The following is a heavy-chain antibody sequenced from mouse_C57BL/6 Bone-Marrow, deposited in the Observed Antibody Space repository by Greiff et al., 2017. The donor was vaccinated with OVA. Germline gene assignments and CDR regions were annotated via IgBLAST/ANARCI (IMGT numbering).Heavy chain of an antibody. J-gene: IGHJ4*01. V-gene: IGHV1-19*01. CDR2: INPYNGGT. Sequence: VQLQQSGPVLVKPGASVKMSCKASGYTFTDYYMNWVKQSHGKSLEWIGVINPYNGGTSYNQKFKGKATLTVDKSSSTAYLELNSLTSADSAVYYCARSTGFYYGNDRAMDYWGQGTSVTVSS. D-gene: IGHD2-2*01. CDR1: GYTFTDYY. CDR3: ARSTGFYYGNDRAMDY.